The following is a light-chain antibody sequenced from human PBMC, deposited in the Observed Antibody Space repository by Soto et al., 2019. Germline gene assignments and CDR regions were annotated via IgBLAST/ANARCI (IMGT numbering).Light chain of an antibody. Sequence: EIVMTQSPATLSVSPGESATLSCRASQSVRSNLAWYQQKPGQAPRLVIYAASTRATGIPGRFSGGGSGTEFTLTISSLQSEDFAIYYCQQYNTWPPHYTFGPGTKVDI. CDR1: QSVRSN. CDR3: QQYNTWPPHYT. CDR2: AAS. J-gene: IGKJ3*01. V-gene: IGKV3-15*01.